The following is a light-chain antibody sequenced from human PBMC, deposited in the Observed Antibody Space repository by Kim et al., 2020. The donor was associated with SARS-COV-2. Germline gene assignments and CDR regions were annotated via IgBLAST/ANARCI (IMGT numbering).Light chain of an antibody. Sequence: SASGGDTVTITCRASQNINSWLAWYQQKPGRAPKFLIYDASDLRSGVPSRIRGRGSGTQFTLTISGLQPEDFATYYCQQYNSYSYSFGQGTKLEI. CDR1: QNINSW. V-gene: IGKV1-5*01. CDR2: DAS. J-gene: IGKJ2*01. CDR3: QQYNSYSYS.